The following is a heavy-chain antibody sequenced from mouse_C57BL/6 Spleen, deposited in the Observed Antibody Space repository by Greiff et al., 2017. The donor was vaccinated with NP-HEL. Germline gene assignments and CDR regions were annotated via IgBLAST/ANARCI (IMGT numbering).Heavy chain of an antibody. CDR1: GYAFSSYW. Sequence: VQLQQSGAELVKPGASVKISCKASGYAFSSYWMNWVKQRPGKGLEWIGQIYPGDGDTNYNGKFKGKATLTADKSSSTAYMQLSSLTSEDSAVYVCARGSYYGSSYDWFAYWGQGTLVTVSA. J-gene: IGHJ3*01. V-gene: IGHV1-80*01. D-gene: IGHD1-1*01. CDR3: ARGSYYGSSYDWFAY. CDR2: IYPGDGDT.